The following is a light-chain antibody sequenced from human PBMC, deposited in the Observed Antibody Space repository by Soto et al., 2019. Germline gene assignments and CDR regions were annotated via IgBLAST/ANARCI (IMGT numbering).Light chain of an antibody. CDR3: TVWDDSLRGRL. V-gene: IGLV1-47*01. J-gene: IGLJ2*01. CDR2: RNN. Sequence: QPVLTQPPSASGTHGQRVTISCSGSSSNIESNFVYWYQQFPGTAPRLLIYRNNQRPSGVPDRFSGSKSGTSASLAISALRSEDEADYYCTVWDDSLRGRLFGGGTKLTVL. CDR1: SSNIESNF.